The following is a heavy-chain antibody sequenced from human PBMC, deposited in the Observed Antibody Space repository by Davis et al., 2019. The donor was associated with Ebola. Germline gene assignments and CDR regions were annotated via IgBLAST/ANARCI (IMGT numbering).Heavy chain of an antibody. J-gene: IGHJ6*02. CDR2: ISSSSSYI. Sequence: GGSLRLSCAASGFTFSSYSMHWVRQAPGKGLEWVSSISSSSSYIYYADSVKGRFTIPSDNAKNSRYLQMNSLRAEDTAVYYSARAPLGGLLPLDYYYYGMDVWGRGTTVTVSS. CDR3: ARAPLGGLLPLDYYYYGMDV. CDR1: GFTFSSYS. D-gene: IGHD3-10*01. V-gene: IGHV3-21*01.